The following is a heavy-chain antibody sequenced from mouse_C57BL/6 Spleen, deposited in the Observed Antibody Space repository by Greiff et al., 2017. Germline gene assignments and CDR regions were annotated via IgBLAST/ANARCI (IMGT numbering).Heavy chain of an antibody. J-gene: IGHJ2*01. D-gene: IGHD1-1*01. CDR2: ISYDGSN. Sequence: EVKVEESGPGLVKPSQSLSLTCSVTGYSITSGYYWNWIRQFPGNKLEWMGYISYDGSNNYNPSLKNRISITRDTSKNQFFLKLNSVTTEDTATYYCARIYYYGSIIFDYWGQGTTLTVSS. V-gene: IGHV3-6*01. CDR1: GYSITSGYY. CDR3: ARIYYYGSIIFDY.